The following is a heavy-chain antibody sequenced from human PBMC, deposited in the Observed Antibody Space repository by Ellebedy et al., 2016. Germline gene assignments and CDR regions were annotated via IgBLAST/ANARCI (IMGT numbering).Heavy chain of an antibody. Sequence: SETLSLTXTVSGGSVSSGSYYWSWIRQPPGKGLEWIGYMYHSGSTNYNPSLKSRVTITVDTSKNQFSLKLSSVTAADTAVYYCARDWDSGYDWVYWGQGTLVTVSP. D-gene: IGHD5-12*01. CDR1: GGSVSSGSYY. CDR3: ARDWDSGYDWVY. J-gene: IGHJ4*02. V-gene: IGHV4-61*01. CDR2: MYHSGST.